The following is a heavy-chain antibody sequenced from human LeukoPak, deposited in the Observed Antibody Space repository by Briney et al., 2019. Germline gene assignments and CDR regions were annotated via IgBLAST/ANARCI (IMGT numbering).Heavy chain of an antibody. CDR1: GYSISSDYC. CDR2: ISHRGGP. D-gene: IGHD2-15*01. Sequence: SETLSLTCIVSGYSISSDYCWGWIRQAPGKGLEWIGSISHRGGPYYNPSLQSRVTMSADTPNNQFSLRLSSVTAADTAVYYCARDGGSYYTASPNSWFDPWGQGNLVTVSS. CDR3: ARDGGSYYTASPNSWFDP. J-gene: IGHJ5*02. V-gene: IGHV4-38-2*02.